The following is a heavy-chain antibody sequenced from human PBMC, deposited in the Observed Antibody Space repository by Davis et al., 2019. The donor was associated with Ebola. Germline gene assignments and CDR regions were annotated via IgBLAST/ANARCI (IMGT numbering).Heavy chain of an antibody. J-gene: IGHJ4*02. D-gene: IGHD1-26*01. CDR3: AKDTLSYSGSYYFDY. V-gene: IGHV3-30*18. Sequence: GESLKISCAASGFTFSSYGMHWVRQAPGKGLEWVAVISYDGSNKYYADSVKGRFTISRDNSKNTLYLQMNSLRAEDTAVYYCAKDTLSYSGSYYFDYWGQGTLVTVSS. CDR2: ISYDGSNK. CDR1: GFTFSSYG.